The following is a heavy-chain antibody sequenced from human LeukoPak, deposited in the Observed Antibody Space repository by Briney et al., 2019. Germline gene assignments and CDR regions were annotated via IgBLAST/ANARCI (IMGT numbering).Heavy chain of an antibody. CDR1: GFTFSNYA. D-gene: IGHD3-9*01. CDR2: ITGSGGIT. CDR3: AKDRSAYDTYYYGMDV. V-gene: IGHV3-23*01. J-gene: IGHJ6*04. Sequence: PGGSLRLSCVASGFTFSNYAMSWVRQAPGKGLEWVSAITGSGGITYYADSVKGRFTISRDNSKNTLYLQMNSLRAEDTAVYYCAKDRSAYDTYYYGMDVWGKGTTVTVSS.